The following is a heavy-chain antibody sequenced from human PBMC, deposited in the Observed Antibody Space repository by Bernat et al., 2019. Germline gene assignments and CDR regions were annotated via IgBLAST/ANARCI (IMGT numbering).Heavy chain of an antibody. CDR2: ISSNGGST. V-gene: IGHV3-64*01. J-gene: IGHJ4*02. Sequence: VQLVESGGGVAQPGRFLKPSWVASGFPFSRYAQHRVRQAPGKGPEYVAAISSNGGSTYYAYSVKGRFTISRDNSKNTLYLQMGSLSAEDLAVYYCASGSPLVAETYFDYWGQGTLVTVSS. CDR3: ASGSPLVAETYFDY. CDR1: GFPFSRYA. D-gene: IGHD2-15*01.